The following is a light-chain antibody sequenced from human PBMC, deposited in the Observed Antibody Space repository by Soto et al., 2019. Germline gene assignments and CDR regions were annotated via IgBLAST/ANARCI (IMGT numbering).Light chain of an antibody. CDR1: ENIYTN. CDR3: QHYHGWPIT. J-gene: IGKJ5*01. V-gene: IGKV3-15*01. CDR2: GAS. Sequence: EIMMTQSPATLSVSPGERATLSCRASENIYTNLAWYQQKPGQAPRLLFYGASTRATGLPARFSGTGSGTEFTLTISSLQSEDFAVYYCQHYHGWPITFGQGTRLEIK.